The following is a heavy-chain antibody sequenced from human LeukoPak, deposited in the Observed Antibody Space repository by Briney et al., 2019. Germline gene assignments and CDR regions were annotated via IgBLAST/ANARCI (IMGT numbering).Heavy chain of an antibody. V-gene: IGHV3-21*01. Sequence: GGSLRLSCAASGFTFSSYSMNWVRQAPGKGLEWVSSISSSSSYIYYADSVKGRFTISRDNAKNSLYLQMNSLRAEDTAVYYCARGGYCSSTSCYFGYYMDVWGKGTTVTVSS. D-gene: IGHD2-2*01. J-gene: IGHJ6*03. CDR1: GFTFSSYS. CDR3: ARGGYCSSTSCYFGYYMDV. CDR2: ISSSSSYI.